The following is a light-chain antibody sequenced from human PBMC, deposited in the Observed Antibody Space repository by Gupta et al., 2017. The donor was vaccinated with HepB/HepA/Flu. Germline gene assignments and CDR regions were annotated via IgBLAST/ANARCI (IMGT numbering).Light chain of an antibody. J-gene: IGLJ2*01. Sequence: QSALTQPASVSGSPGQSITISCTGTGRDVGGYNLVSWYQQHPGKAPKLIIYEVSRRPSGVSHRFSGSKPGNTASLTISGLQAEDEANYYCSSYASGSRYVIFGGGTKLTIL. CDR2: EVS. CDR3: SSYASGSRYVI. V-gene: IGLV2-23*02. CDR1: GRDVGGYNL.